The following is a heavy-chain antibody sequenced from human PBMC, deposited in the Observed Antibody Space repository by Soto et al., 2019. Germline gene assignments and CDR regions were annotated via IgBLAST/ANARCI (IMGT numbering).Heavy chain of an antibody. CDR3: VKAATKISGVDG. Sequence: QVQLVESGGGVVQPGRSLRLSCAASGFTFSDYAMPWVRQAPGKGLEWVAIISYDGAIKYYADSVKGRFSISRDNFKTTFKLQMNGLRAEDPAEYFCVKAATKISGVDGWGHGTRVTVSS. J-gene: IGHJ6*02. D-gene: IGHD2-8*01. V-gene: IGHV3-30*18. CDR2: ISYDGAIK. CDR1: GFTFSDYA.